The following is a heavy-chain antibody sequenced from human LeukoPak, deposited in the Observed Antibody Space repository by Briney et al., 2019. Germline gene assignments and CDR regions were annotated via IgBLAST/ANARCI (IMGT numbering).Heavy chain of an antibody. V-gene: IGHV3-23*01. CDR2: ISGSGGST. J-gene: IGHJ2*01. D-gene: IGHD3-3*01. CDR3: AKVIFPLPGRYFDL. Sequence: RPGGSLRLSCAASGFTFSSYAMSWVRQAPGKGLEWVSAISGSGGSTYYADSVKGRFTISRDDSKNTLYLQMNSLRAEDTAVYYCAKVIFPLPGRYFDLWGRGTLVTVSS. CDR1: GFTFSSYA.